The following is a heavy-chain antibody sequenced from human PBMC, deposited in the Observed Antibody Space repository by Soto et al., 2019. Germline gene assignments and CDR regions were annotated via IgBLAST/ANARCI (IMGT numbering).Heavy chain of an antibody. CDR3: ARVTLGYCISTSCFYDY. D-gene: IGHD2-2*01. CDR1: GFTFSSYS. J-gene: IGHJ4*02. Sequence: EVQLVESGGGLVKPGGSLRLSCAASGFTFSSYSMNWVRQAPGKGLEWVSSISSRSSYIYYADSVKGRFTISRDNGKNSLDVQMNSLRAEDTAVYYCARVTLGYCISTSCFYDYWGQGTLVTVSS. V-gene: IGHV3-21*01. CDR2: ISSRSSYI.